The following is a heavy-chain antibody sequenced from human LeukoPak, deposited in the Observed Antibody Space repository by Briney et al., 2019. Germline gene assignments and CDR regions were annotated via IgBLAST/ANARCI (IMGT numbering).Heavy chain of an antibody. CDR2: IKEDGSER. J-gene: IGHJ4*02. Sequence: GGSLRLSCEGSAFIFSGHWMNWVRQTPGKGLEWVASIKEDGSERQYVDSVKGRFSISRDNTKGSLFLQLNSLRAEDTAVYYCARDRGVSCYPRCRFDYWGQGTLVTVSS. V-gene: IGHV3-7*03. CDR1: AFIFSGHW. D-gene: IGHD2-15*01. CDR3: ARDRGVSCYPRCRFDY.